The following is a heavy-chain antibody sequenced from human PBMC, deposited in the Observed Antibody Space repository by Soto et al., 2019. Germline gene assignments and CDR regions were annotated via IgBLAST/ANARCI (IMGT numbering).Heavy chain of an antibody. V-gene: IGHV1-69*01. CDR2: FIPISGTP. Sequence: QVQLVQSGAEVKKPGSSVKVSCKASGDTFSNYGITWVRQAPVQGLEWMGGFIPISGTPNYAREFQGRLTITADDSTSTAYMELSSLRSEDTAVYYCARARYRGASGSYWFNWFDPWGQGTLVTVSS. CDR3: ARARYRGASGSYWFNWFDP. J-gene: IGHJ5*02. CDR1: GDTFSNYG. D-gene: IGHD3-10*01.